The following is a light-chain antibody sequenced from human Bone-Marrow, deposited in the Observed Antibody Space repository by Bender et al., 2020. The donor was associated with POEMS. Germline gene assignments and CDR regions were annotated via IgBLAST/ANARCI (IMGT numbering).Light chain of an antibody. J-gene: IGLJ2*01. Sequence: QSALTQPASVSGSPGQSITISCTGTSSDIGTYTLVSWYQQHPGKAPKLIIFEASRRPSGVSNRFSGSKSGNTASLTISGLQAEDEAFYYCSSFTGTSVVFGGGTQVTVL. CDR3: SSFTGTSVV. CDR1: SSDIGTYTL. CDR2: EAS. V-gene: IGLV2-14*02.